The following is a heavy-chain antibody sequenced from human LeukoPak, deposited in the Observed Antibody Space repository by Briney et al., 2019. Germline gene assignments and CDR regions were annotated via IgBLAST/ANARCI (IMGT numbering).Heavy chain of an antibody. J-gene: IGHJ3*02. V-gene: IGHV4-59*01. CDR1: GGSISSYY. D-gene: IGHD2-2*01. CDR3: ARGCSSTNDAFDI. Sequence: MPSETLSLTCTVSGGSISSYYWSWIRQPPGKGLEWIGYIYYSGSTNYNPSLKSRVTISVDTSKNQFSLKLSSVTAADTAVYYCARGCSSTNDAFDIWGQGTMVTVSS. CDR2: IYYSGST.